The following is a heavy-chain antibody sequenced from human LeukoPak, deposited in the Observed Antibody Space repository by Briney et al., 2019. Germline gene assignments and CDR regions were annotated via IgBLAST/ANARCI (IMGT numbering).Heavy chain of an antibody. CDR2: INWNGGST. V-gene: IGHV3-20*04. J-gene: IGHJ4*02. CDR3: ARNTIPYSSSWYFDY. CDR1: GFTFDDYG. Sequence: GGSLRLSCAASGFTFDDYGMSWVRQAPGKGLEWVSGINWNGGSTGYADSVKGRFTISRDNAKNSLYLQMNSLRAEDTALYYCARNTIPYSSSWYFDYWGQGTLVTVSS. D-gene: IGHD6-13*01.